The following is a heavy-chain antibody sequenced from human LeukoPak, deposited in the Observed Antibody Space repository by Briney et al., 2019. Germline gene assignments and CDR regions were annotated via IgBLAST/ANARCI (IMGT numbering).Heavy chain of an antibody. Sequence: SETLSLTCTVSGGSISSYYWSWIRQPAGKGLEWIVRIYTSGSTNYNPSLKSRVTISVDKSKNQFSLKLSSVTAADTAVYYCARDSVHYYDSSGYSYYFDYWGQGTLVTVSS. D-gene: IGHD3-22*01. CDR1: GGSISSYY. CDR2: IYTSGST. CDR3: ARDSVHYYDSSGYSYYFDY. J-gene: IGHJ4*02. V-gene: IGHV4-4*07.